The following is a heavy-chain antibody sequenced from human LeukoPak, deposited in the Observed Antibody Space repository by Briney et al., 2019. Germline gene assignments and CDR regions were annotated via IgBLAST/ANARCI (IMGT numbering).Heavy chain of an antibody. J-gene: IGHJ4*02. CDR2: IKQDGSEK. Sequence: GGSLRLSCAAPGFTFSSYWMSWVRQAPGKGLEWVANIKQDGSEKYYVDSVKGRFTISRDNAKNSLYLQMNSLKAEDTAVYYCARAVVYGDYQIFDYWGQGTLVTVSS. CDR1: GFTFSSYW. D-gene: IGHD4-17*01. CDR3: ARAVVYGDYQIFDY. V-gene: IGHV3-7*01.